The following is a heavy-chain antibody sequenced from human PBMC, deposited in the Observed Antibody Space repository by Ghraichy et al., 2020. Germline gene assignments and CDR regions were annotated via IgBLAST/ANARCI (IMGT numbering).Heavy chain of an antibody. CDR2: MNQDGRER. Sequence: LSLTCAASQFTFGSYWMSWVRQAPGKGLELVANMNQDGRERYYVDSVKGRFSISRDNAKNSLFLQMDSLRAEDTVIYYCARDCTSASCLDFWGQGTLVTVSS. CDR1: QFTFGSYW. CDR3: ARDCTSASCLDF. V-gene: IGHV3-7*01. J-gene: IGHJ4*02. D-gene: IGHD2-2*01.